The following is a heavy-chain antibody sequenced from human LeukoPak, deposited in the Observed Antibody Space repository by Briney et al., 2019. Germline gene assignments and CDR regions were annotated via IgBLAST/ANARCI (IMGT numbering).Heavy chain of an antibody. CDR2: ISNKGSSSTT. V-gene: IGHV3-11*01. CDR3: AKDILAVGPFFDY. D-gene: IGHD2-15*01. J-gene: IGHJ4*02. Sequence: GGSLRLSCAASGFIFSDYYMGWVRQAPGKGLEWASYISNKGSSSTTYYADSVKGRFTISRDDAQNSLYLQMNSLRADDTAVYYCAKDILAVGPFFDYWGQGILVTVSS. CDR1: GFIFSDYY.